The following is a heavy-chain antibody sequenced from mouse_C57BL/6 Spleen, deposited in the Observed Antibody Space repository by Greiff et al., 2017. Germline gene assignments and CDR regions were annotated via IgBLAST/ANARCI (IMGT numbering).Heavy chain of an antibody. CDR3: ARKITTVVASFDY. CDR1: GYAFSSSW. D-gene: IGHD1-1*01. Sequence: VQLQQSGPELVKPGASVKISCKASGYAFSSSWMNWVKQRPGKGLEWIGRIYPGDGDTNYNGKFKGKATLTADKSSSTAYIQLSSLTSEDSAVYFCARKITTVVASFDYWGQGTTLTVSS. V-gene: IGHV1-82*01. J-gene: IGHJ2*01. CDR2: IYPGDGDT.